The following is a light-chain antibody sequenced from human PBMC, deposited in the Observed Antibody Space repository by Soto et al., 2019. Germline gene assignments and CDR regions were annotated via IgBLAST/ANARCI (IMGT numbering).Light chain of an antibody. CDR2: DAS. V-gene: IGKV1-5*01. CDR3: QQYTTFPRT. CDR1: QTVNNC. Sequence: SQMTQSHSTLSASVGDRVTITCRASQTVNNCLAWYQQKPGKAPKLLISDASNLESGVPSRFSGSGSGTEFTLSINGLQPDDFATYYCQQYTTFPRTFAQGTKV. J-gene: IGKJ1*01.